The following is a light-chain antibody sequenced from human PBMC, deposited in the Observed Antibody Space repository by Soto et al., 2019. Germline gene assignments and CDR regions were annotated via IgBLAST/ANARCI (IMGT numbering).Light chain of an antibody. CDR2: DTS. V-gene: IGKV3-11*01. Sequence: EVVLPQSPATLSLSPGDGATLSCRASQSVNNYLAWYQQKPGRAPRLLIYDTSNRATDIPARFSGSGSGTDFTLTISSVEPEDSALYYCQQDGNLITFGQGTRLELK. CDR1: QSVNNY. CDR3: QQDGNLIT. J-gene: IGKJ5*01.